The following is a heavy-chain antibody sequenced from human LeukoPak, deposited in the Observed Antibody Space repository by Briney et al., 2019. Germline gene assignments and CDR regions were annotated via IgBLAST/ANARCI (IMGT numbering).Heavy chain of an antibody. CDR2: ISHSGSEK. J-gene: IGHJ4*02. CDR3: AKDLANSWTTDY. CDR1: GFTFRTFS. Sequence: GGSLRLSCAASGFTFRTFSMYWDRQAPGKGLEWVALISHSGSEKYYADSVEGRFTISRDNSRNTLYLQMNSLSVEDTAFYYCAKDLANSWTTDYWGQGTLVTVSS. D-gene: IGHD1-1*01. V-gene: IGHV3-30-3*01.